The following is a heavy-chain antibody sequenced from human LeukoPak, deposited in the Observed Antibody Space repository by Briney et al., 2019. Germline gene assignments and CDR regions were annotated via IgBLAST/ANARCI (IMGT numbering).Heavy chain of an antibody. CDR2: IYAAGST. CDR1: GFTVSSNY. CDR3: ARDRGGTTDAFDI. Sequence: GGSLRLSCAASGFTVSSNYVSWVRQAPGEGLEWVSVIYAAGSTYYADSVKGRFTISRDNSKNSLYLQMNSLRAEDTAVYYCARDRGGTTDAFDIWGQGTMVTVSS. V-gene: IGHV3-66*01. J-gene: IGHJ3*02. D-gene: IGHD1-1*01.